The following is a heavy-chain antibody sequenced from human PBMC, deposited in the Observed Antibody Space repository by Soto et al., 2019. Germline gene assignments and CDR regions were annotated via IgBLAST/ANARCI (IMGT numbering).Heavy chain of an antibody. CDR1: GGSISSSSYY. D-gene: IGHD2-2*02. CDR2: IYYSGST. V-gene: IGHV4-39*01. J-gene: IGHJ5*02. CDR3: ARHVRPDIVVVPAAIRVGWFDP. Sequence: SETLSLTCTVSGGSISSSSYYWGWIRQPPGKGLEWIGSIYYSGSTYYNPSLKSRVTISVDTSKNQFSLKLSSVTAADTAVYYCARHVRPDIVVVPAAIRVGWFDPWGQGTLVTVS.